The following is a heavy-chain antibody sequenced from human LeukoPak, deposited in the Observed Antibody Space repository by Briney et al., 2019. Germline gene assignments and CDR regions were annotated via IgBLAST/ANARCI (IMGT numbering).Heavy chain of an antibody. CDR2: IYHSGST. D-gene: IGHD6-13*01. CDR3: ARQLTSGDSSSWYFDY. J-gene: IGHJ4*02. Sequence: SETLSLTCTVSGYSISSGYYWGWIRQPPGKGLEWIGSIYHSGSTYYNPSLKSRVTISVDTSKSQFSLKLSSVTAADTAVYYCARQLTSGDSSSWYFDYWGQGTLVTVSS. CDR1: GYSISSGYY. V-gene: IGHV4-38-2*02.